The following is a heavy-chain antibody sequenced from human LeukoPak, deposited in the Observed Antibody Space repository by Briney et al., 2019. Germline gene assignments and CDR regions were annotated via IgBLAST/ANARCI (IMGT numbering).Heavy chain of an antibody. D-gene: IGHD2-15*01. CDR1: GGSLTSVGYS. CDR3: ARFQVLSGLREVCFDS. CDR2: IFYREIT. V-gene: IGHV4-31*03. Sequence: SETLSLTCTTSGGSLTSVGYSWNWIRQLPGKGLEWFVNIFYREITYYNPSLKRRVTISVDTSKTHFSLTLNSVTAADTAVYYCARFQVLSGLREVCFDSWGQGTLVAVS. J-gene: IGHJ4*02.